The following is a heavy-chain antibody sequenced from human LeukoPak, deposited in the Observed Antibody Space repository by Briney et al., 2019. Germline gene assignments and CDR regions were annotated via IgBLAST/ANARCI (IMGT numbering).Heavy chain of an antibody. D-gene: IGHD2-2*01. V-gene: IGHV1-69*13. CDR1: GGTFSSYA. CDR2: IIPIFGTA. CDR3: ARLSGNVVVPAAIRDY. Sequence: SVKVSCKASGGTFSSYAISWVRQAPGQGLEWMGGIIPIFGTANYAQKFQGRVTITADESTSTAYMELSSLRSEDTAVYYCARLSGNVVVPAAIRDYWGQEPWSPSPQ. J-gene: IGHJ4*01.